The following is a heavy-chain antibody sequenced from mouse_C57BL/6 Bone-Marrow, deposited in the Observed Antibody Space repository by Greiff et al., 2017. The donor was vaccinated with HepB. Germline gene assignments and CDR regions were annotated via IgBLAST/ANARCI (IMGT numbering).Heavy chain of an antibody. J-gene: IGHJ3*01. CDR1: GFTFSSYA. Sequence: EVQLVESGGGLVKPGGSLKLSCAASGFTFSSYAMSWVRQTPEKRLEWVATISDGGSYTYYPDNVKGRFTISRDNAKNNLYLQMSHLKSEDTAMYYWARDKLTGTTWFAYWGQGTLVTVSA. D-gene: IGHD4-1*01. CDR2: ISDGGSYT. CDR3: ARDKLTGTTWFAY. V-gene: IGHV5-4*01.